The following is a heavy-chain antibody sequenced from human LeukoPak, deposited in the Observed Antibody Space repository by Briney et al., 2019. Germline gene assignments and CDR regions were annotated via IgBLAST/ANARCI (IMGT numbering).Heavy chain of an antibody. CDR2: IYYNGNT. CDR1: DGSINSYY. Sequence: SETLSLTCSVSDGSINSYYWNWIRRPPGKGLEWIGYIYYNGNTNYNPSLKSRVTISVDTSKNQFSLKLSSVTAADTAVYYCARGHDILTGYSRWGRGTLVTVSS. D-gene: IGHD3-9*01. CDR3: ARGHDILTGYSR. J-gene: IGHJ4*02. V-gene: IGHV4-59*12.